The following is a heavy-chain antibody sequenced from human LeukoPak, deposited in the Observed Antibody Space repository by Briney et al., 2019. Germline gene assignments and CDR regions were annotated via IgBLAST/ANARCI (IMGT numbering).Heavy chain of an antibody. D-gene: IGHD6-19*01. CDR1: GFTFRSYD. CDR2: VGISGDT. Sequence: QPGGSLRLSCAASGFTFRSYDMHWVRQVTGKGLEWVSAVGISGDTYYAGSVKGRFTISRENAKNSLYLQMNSLTARDTAVYYCVRGGIQVSGIDEIDYWGQGTMVTVSS. J-gene: IGHJ4*02. V-gene: IGHV3-13*01. CDR3: VRGGIQVSGIDEIDY.